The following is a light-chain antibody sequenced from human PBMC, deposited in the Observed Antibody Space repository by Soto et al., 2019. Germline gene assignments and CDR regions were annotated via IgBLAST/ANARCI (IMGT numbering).Light chain of an antibody. CDR1: QSISSW. J-gene: IGKJ1*01. Sequence: DIQMTQSPSSLSASVGDRVTITCRASQSISSWLAWYQQKPGKAPKLLIYKASSLESGVPSRFSGGGSGTEFTLTISSLQPDDSATYYCQQYNSLSWTFGQGTKVEIK. CDR2: KAS. V-gene: IGKV1-5*03. CDR3: QQYNSLSWT.